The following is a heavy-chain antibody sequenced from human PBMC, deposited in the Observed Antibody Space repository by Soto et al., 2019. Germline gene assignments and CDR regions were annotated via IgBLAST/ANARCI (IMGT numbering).Heavy chain of an antibody. CDR2: ISGSGGNT. J-gene: IGHJ4*02. V-gene: IGHV3-23*01. Sequence: GGSLRLSCAASGFTFSTYAMTWVRQAPGKGLEWVSGISGSGGNTYYADSVKGRFTISRDNSKNTLYLQMNSLRAEDTAVYYCGRTGDGYNYHHFDYWGKGTLVTVSS. CDR3: GRTGDGYNYHHFDY. CDR1: GFTFSTYA. D-gene: IGHD5-12*01.